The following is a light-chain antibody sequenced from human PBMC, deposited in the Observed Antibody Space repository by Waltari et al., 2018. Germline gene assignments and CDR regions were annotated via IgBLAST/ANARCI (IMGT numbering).Light chain of an antibody. V-gene: IGKV3-11*01. CDR1: QGISSY. CDR3: QQRSNWPPLT. Sequence: EIVLTQSPATLSTSAGARATLSCRASQGISSYLAWYQQKPGQAPRLLIYDASTRATGIPARFSGSGSGTDFTLTISSLEPEDFAVYYCQQRSNWPPLTFGGGTKVEIK. CDR2: DAS. J-gene: IGKJ4*01.